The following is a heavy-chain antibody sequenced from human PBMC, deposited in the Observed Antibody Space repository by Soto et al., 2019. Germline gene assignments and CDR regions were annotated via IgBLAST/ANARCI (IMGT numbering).Heavy chain of an antibody. CDR3: AKARDTTIFGVVFDY. D-gene: IGHD3-3*02. J-gene: IGHJ4*02. Sequence: EVQLLESGGGLVQPGGSLTPSCAASGFTFSNYAMNWVRQAPGKGLERVSAISVSGGSTYYADSVKGRFTISRDNSKNTLYLQMNSLRAEDTAIYYCAKARDTTIFGVVFDYWGQGGQVTASS. V-gene: IGHV3-23*01. CDR2: ISVSGGST. CDR1: GFTFSNYA.